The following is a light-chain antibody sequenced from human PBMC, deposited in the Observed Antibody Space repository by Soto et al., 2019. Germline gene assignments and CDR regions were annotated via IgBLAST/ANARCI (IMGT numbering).Light chain of an antibody. J-gene: IGKJ2*01. CDR2: GAS. CDR1: QSVSSSY. V-gene: IGKV3-20*01. Sequence: TQSPGTLSLSPGERATLSCRASQSVSSSYLAWFQQEPGQAPRLLIYGASSRATGIPDRFSGSGSGTDFTLTITRLEPEDFAVYYCQQYGSSPYTFGQGTKLEIK. CDR3: QQYGSSPYT.